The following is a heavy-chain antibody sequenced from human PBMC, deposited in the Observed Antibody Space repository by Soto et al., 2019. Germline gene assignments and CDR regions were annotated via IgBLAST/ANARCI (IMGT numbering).Heavy chain of an antibody. D-gene: IGHD1-20*01. CDR2: SYYSGTS. V-gene: IGHV4-39*01. CDR3: TRRYNWNDYYFDP. J-gene: IGHJ5*02. Sequence: PSETLSLTCTVSGGSIRVQSYYWTWIRQTPGKGLEWVGSSYYSGTSYFNPALKGRVTISVDTPTNQFSLRLTSVTAADTAVYYCTRRYNWNDYYFDPWGQGTLVTVSS. CDR1: GGSIRVQSYY.